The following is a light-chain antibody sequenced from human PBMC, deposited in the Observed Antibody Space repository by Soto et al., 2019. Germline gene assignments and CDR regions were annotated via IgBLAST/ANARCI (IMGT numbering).Light chain of an antibody. J-gene: IGKJ1*01. V-gene: IGKV3-20*01. CDR2: ASS. CDR1: HSVDSTY. Sequence: RASHSVDSTYLPWYQQKPDQSPRLLIYASSTRDAGIPARVSGSGSGADFTVPLSRLEAEDLAVYYCQQYGSSPPWMFGQGTKVDIK. CDR3: QQYGSSPPWM.